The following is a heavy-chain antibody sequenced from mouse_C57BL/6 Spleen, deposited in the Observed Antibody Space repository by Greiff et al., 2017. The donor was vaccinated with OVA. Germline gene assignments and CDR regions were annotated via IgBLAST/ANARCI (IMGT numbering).Heavy chain of an antibody. CDR3: ASPYYDYDGYAMDY. D-gene: IGHD2-4*01. V-gene: IGHV3-6*01. CDR1: GYSITSGYY. Sequence: EVQLQQSGPGLVKPSQSLSLTCSVTGYSITSGYYWNWIRQFPGNKLEWMGYISYDGSNNYNPSLKNRISITRDTSKNQFFLKLNSVTTEDTATYYCASPYYDYDGYAMDYWGQGTSVTVSS. CDR2: ISYDGSN. J-gene: IGHJ4*01.